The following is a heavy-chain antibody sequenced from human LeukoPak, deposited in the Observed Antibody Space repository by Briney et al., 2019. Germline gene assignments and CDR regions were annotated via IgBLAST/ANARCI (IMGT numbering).Heavy chain of an antibody. CDR1: GYTFTGYY. V-gene: IGHV1-2*02. J-gene: IGHJ5*02. D-gene: IGHD2-15*01. Sequence: ASVKVSCKASGYTFTGYYMHWVRQVPGQGLEWMGWINPNSGGTNYAQKFQGRVTMTRDTSISTAYMELSRLRSDDTAVYYCARGRYCSGGSCYNWFDPWGQGTLVTVSS. CDR2: INPNSGGT. CDR3: ARGRYCSGGSCYNWFDP.